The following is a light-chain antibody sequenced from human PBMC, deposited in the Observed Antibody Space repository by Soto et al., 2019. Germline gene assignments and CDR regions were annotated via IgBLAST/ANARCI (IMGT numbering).Light chain of an antibody. CDR3: SSYTSSNTLV. Sequence: QSVLTQPASVSGSPGQSITISCTGTSSDVGAYNYVSWYQQHPGKAPKLMIFEVSDRTSGVSNRFSGSKSGNTASLTISGLQAEDEAYYYCSSYTSSNTLVFGGGTKLTVL. CDR2: EVS. CDR1: SSDVGAYNY. V-gene: IGLV2-14*01. J-gene: IGLJ2*01.